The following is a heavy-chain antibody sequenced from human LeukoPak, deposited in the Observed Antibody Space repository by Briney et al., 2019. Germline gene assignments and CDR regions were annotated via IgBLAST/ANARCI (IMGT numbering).Heavy chain of an antibody. CDR1: GGTFSSYT. Sequence: SVKVSCKASGGTFSSYTISWVRQAPGQGLEWMGRIIPILGIANYAQKFQGRVTITADKSTSTAYMELSSLRSEDTAVYYCARDLSSGYYPDYFDYWGQGTLVTVSS. D-gene: IGHD3-22*01. V-gene: IGHV1-69*04. J-gene: IGHJ4*02. CDR2: IIPILGIA. CDR3: ARDLSSGYYPDYFDY.